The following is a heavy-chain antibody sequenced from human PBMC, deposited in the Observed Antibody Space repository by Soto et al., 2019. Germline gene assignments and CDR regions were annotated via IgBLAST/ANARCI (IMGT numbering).Heavy chain of an antibody. Sequence: QVQLVQSGAEVKKPGSSVKVSCKASGGTFSSYTISWVRQAPGQGLEWMGRIIPILGIANYAQKFQGGVTITPDKATSTAYMELSSLRSEDTAVYYGARGPYYYGSGNYYYMDGWGKGTTVTVSS. CDR3: ARGPYYYGSGNYYYMDG. V-gene: IGHV1-69*02. CDR1: GGTFSSYT. CDR2: IIPILGIA. J-gene: IGHJ6*03. D-gene: IGHD3-10*01.